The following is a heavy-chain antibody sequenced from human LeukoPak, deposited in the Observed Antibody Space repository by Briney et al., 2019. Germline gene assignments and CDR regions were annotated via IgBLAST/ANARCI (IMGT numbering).Heavy chain of an antibody. D-gene: IGHD3-22*01. CDR3: ARCRYYDTESDY. Sequence: ASVKVSCKASGYTFTSYDINWVRQATGQGLEWMGWISAYNGNTNYAQKLQGRVTMTTDTSTSTAYMELRSLRSDDTAVYYCARCRYYDTESDYWGQGTLVTVSS. CDR2: ISAYNGNT. J-gene: IGHJ4*02. V-gene: IGHV1-18*01. CDR1: GYTFTSYD.